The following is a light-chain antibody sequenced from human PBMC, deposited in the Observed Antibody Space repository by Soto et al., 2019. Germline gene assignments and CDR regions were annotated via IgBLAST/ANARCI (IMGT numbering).Light chain of an antibody. CDR2: RNN. V-gene: IGLV1-47*01. Sequence: QSVLTQPPSASGTPGQRVTISCSGSSSNIGSNYVYWYQQLPGTAPKLLIYRNNQRPSGVPDRFSGYKSGTSASLAISGLRSEDEADYYCAAWDDSLRGVVFGGGTKLTVL. CDR1: SSNIGSNY. CDR3: AAWDDSLRGVV. J-gene: IGLJ2*01.